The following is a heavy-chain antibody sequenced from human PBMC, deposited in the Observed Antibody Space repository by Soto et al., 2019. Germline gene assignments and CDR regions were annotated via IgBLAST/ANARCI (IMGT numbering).Heavy chain of an antibody. J-gene: IGHJ4*02. Sequence: SETLSLTCTVSGNSISGTPYFWGWIRQPPGKRLEWIGSIFYDGYTLYTPSLKSRVTISVDTSKNQFSLKLTSVAAADTAIYFCARLQAAVPHYWGQG. V-gene: IGHV4-39*01. CDR1: GNSISGTPYF. D-gene: IGHD6-13*01. CDR2: IFYDGYT. CDR3: ARLQAAVPHY.